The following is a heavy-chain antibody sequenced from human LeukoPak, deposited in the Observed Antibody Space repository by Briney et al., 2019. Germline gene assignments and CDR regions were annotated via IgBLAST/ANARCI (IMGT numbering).Heavy chain of an antibody. CDR1: GYTFTSYG. J-gene: IGHJ4*02. D-gene: IGHD3-3*01. V-gene: IGHV1-18*01. CDR3: ARGDDFWSGYFHFDY. CDR2: ISAYNGNT. Sequence: EASVKVSCKASGYTFTSYGISWVRQAPGQGLEWMGWISAYNGNTNYAQKLQGRVTTTTDTSTSTAYMELRSLRSDDTAVYYCARGDDFWSGYFHFDYWGQGTLVTVSS.